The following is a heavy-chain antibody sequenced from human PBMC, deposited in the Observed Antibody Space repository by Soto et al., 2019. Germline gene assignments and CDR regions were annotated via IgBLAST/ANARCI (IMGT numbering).Heavy chain of an antibody. V-gene: IGHV3-30*18. Sequence: PGGSLRLSCAASGFTFSSYGMHWVRQAPGKGLEWVAVISYDGSNKYYADSVKGRFTISRDNSKNTLYLQMNSLRAEDTAVYYCAKDLNGSGNDYWGQGTLVTVSS. CDR3: AKDLNGSGNDY. CDR2: ISYDGSNK. D-gene: IGHD3-10*01. CDR1: GFTFSSYG. J-gene: IGHJ4*02.